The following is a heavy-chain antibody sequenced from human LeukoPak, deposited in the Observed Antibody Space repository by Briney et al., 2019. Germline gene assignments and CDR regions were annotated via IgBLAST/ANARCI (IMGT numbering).Heavy chain of an antibody. CDR1: GYTFTGYY. V-gene: IGHV1-2*02. Sequence: ASVKVSCKASGYTFTGYYMHWVRQAPGQGLEWMGWINSNSGGTSYAQKCQGRVTMTRDTSISTAYMELSRLRSDDTAVYDCARSIAAAGHFDYWGQGTLVTVS. CDR2: INSNSGGT. D-gene: IGHD6-13*01. J-gene: IGHJ4*02. CDR3: ARSIAAAGHFDY.